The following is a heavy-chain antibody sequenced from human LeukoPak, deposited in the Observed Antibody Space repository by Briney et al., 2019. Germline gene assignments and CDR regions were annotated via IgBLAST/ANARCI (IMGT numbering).Heavy chain of an antibody. D-gene: IGHD3-16*02. J-gene: IGHJ4*02. CDR2: IYYSGST. Sequence: SETLSLTCTVSGGSISSYYWSWIRQPPGKGLEWIGYIYYSGSTNYNPSLKSRVTISVDTSKNQFSLKLSSVTAADTAVYYCARDPAIWGSYRSGDYWGQGTLVTVSS. CDR3: ARDPAIWGSYRSGDY. V-gene: IGHV4-59*01. CDR1: GGSISSYY.